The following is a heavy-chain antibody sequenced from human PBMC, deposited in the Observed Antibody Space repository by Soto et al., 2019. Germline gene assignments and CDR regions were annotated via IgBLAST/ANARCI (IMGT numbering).Heavy chain of an antibody. CDR2: MNPNSGNT. J-gene: IGHJ6*02. CDR3: ARDSSGWTDYYYYYGMDV. V-gene: IGHV1-8*01. Sequence: GASVKVSCKASGYTFTSYDINWVRQATGQGLEWMGWMNPNSGNTGYAQKFQGRVTMTRNTSISTAYMELSSLRSEDTAVYYCARDSSGWTDYYYYYGMDVWGQGTTVTVSS. CDR1: GYTFTSYD. D-gene: IGHD6-19*01.